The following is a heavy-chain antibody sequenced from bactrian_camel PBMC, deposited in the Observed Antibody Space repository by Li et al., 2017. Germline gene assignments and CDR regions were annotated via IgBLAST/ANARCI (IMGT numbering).Heavy chain of an antibody. Sequence: LVESGGGLVQPGGSLRLSCAASGFTFRNHAMNWVRQAPGKGLEWVSVISRGGNQLYYADSVKGRFTISRDNAKNTLYLQLNSLKTEDTAMYYCAKSKLGWYYEYDYWGQGTQVTVS. CDR2: ISRGGNQL. CDR1: GFTFRNHA. D-gene: IGHD3*01. V-gene: IGHV3S40*01. CDR3: AKSKLGWYYEYDY. J-gene: IGHJ4*01.